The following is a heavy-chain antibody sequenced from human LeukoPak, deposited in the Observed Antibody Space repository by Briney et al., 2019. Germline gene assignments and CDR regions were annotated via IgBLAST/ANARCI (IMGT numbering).Heavy chain of an antibody. CDR2: ISGIVSGT. V-gene: IGHV3-23*01. CDR3: AKHYYDSSGYFYCFDY. Sequence: GGSLRLSCAATGFPFSNSAMTWVRQGPGKGLEWVSGISGIVSGTYYADSVKGRFTISRDNSKNTLYLQMNSLRAEDTAVYYCAKHYYDSSGYFYCFDYWGQGTLVTVSS. D-gene: IGHD3-22*01. J-gene: IGHJ4*02. CDR1: GFPFSNSA.